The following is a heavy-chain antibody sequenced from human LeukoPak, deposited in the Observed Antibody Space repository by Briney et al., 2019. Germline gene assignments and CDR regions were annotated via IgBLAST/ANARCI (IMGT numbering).Heavy chain of an antibody. CDR3: ARVDAASGTHFWDY. V-gene: IGHV1-46*01. CDR1: GYTFTNHY. D-gene: IGHD3-3*02. CDR2: INPSDGST. J-gene: IGHJ4*02. Sequence: GASVKVSCKASGYTFTNHYMHWVRQAPGQGLEWMGIINPSDGSTTYAQNFQGRVTMTRDTSTTTVYMGLSSLRSEDTAAYYCARVDAASGTHFWDYWGQGTLVTVSS.